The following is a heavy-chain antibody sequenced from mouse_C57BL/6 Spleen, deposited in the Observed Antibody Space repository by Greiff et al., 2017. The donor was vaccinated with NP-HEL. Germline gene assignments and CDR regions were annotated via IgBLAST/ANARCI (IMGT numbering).Heavy chain of an antibody. J-gene: IGHJ1*03. D-gene: IGHD2-1*01. CDR2: IYPGDGDT. V-gene: IGHV1-82*01. Sequence: VKLQESGPELVKPGASVKISCKASGYAFSSSWMNWVKQRPGKGLEWIGRIYPGDGDTNYNGKFKGKATLTADKSSSTAYMQLSSLTSENSAVYFCARERMIYYGNPLRYFDVWGTGTTVTVSS. CDR1: GYAFSSSW. CDR3: ARERMIYYGNPLRYFDV.